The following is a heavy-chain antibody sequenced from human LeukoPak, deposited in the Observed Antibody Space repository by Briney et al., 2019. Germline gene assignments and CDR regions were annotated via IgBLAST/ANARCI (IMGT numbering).Heavy chain of an antibody. D-gene: IGHD6-19*01. Sequence: GGSLRLSCAASGFTLSSYDMHWVRQATGKGLEWVSAIGTAGDTYYPGSVKGRFTISRENAKNSLYFQMNNLRAEDTAVYYCARGYSSGWYPWGQGTLVTVSS. J-gene: IGHJ5*02. CDR1: GFTLSSYD. CDR3: ARGYSSGWYP. CDR2: IGTAGDT. V-gene: IGHV3-13*01.